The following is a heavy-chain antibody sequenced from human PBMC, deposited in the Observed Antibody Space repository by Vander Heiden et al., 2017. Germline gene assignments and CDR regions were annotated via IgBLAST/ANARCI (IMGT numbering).Heavy chain of an antibody. V-gene: IGHV3-15*01. Sequence: EVQLVESGGGLVKPGGSLRLSCAASGLTFSNAWMNWVRQAPGKGLEWVGRIKSKTEGGTTDYAAPVKGRFTILRDDSKNTLYLQMNSLKAEDTAVYYCTTDQGIPIRPYYYYYYGMDVWGQGTTVTVSS. D-gene: IGHD3-3*01. CDR1: GLTFSNAW. CDR3: TTDQGIPIRPYYYYYYGMDV. CDR2: IKSKTEGGTT. J-gene: IGHJ6*02.